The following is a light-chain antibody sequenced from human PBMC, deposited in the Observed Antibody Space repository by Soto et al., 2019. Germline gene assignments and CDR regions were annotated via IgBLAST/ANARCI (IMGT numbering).Light chain of an antibody. Sequence: EIVLTQSPGTLSLSPGERATLSCRASQSVNRSYLAWYQQKPGQAPRLLIYGTSSRATGIPDRFSGSGSGTDFTLTISRLEPEDFAVYYCQQYGSSPSTFGQGTRLEI. CDR1: QSVNRSY. CDR3: QQYGSSPST. V-gene: IGKV3-20*01. J-gene: IGKJ5*01. CDR2: GTS.